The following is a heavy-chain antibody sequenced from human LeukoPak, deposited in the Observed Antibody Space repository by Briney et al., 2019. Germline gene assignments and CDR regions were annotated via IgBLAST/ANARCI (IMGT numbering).Heavy chain of an antibody. CDR1: GSRFTSYW. J-gene: IGHJ6*03. V-gene: IGHV5-51*01. CDR2: IYPDDSDT. Sequence: GESLKISVKGSGSRFTSYWIGWVRRMPGKGLEGMGIIYPDDSDTRYSPSFEGQVIISVDKSISTAYLQWSSLKASDTATYYCARHGHCTNGVCYSNYYYYMDVWGKGTTVTVSS. D-gene: IGHD2-8*01. CDR3: ARHGHCTNGVCYSNYYYYMDV.